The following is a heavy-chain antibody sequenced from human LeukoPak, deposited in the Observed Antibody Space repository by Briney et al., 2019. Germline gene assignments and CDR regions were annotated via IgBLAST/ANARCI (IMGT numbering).Heavy chain of an antibody. Sequence: GGSLRLSCAASGFTVSSNYLSWVRQAPGKGLEWVSVIYSDGRTYYADSVKGRFTISRDNSKNTLYLQMNSLRADDTAVYYCAKKSPRGYYEHWGQGTLVTVSS. D-gene: IGHD3-3*01. J-gene: IGHJ4*02. CDR2: IYSDGRT. CDR3: AKKSPRGYYEH. V-gene: IGHV3-53*01. CDR1: GFTVSSNY.